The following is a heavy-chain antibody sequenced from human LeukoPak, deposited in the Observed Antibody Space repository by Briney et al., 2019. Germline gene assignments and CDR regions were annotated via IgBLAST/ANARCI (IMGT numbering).Heavy chain of an antibody. CDR3: TTYRGYSCGYGY. J-gene: IGHJ4*02. CDR2: IKSKTDGGTT. D-gene: IGHD5-18*01. CDR1: GFTFSNAW. Sequence: GGTLRLSCAASGFTFSNAWMSWVRQAPGKGLEWVGRIKSKTDGGTTDYAAPVKGRFTISRDDSKNTLYLQMNSLKTEDTAVYYCTTYRGYSCGYGYWGQGTLVTVSS. V-gene: IGHV3-15*01.